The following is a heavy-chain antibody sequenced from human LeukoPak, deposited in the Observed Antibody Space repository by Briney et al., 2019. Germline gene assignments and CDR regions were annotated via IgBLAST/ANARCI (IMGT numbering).Heavy chain of an antibody. Sequence: SETLSLTCTVSGYSISSGYYWGWIRQPPGKGLEWIGSIYHSGSTYYNPSLKSRVTISVDTSKNQFSLKLSSVTAADTAVYYCARVMRRYDILTGYPQDAFDVWGLGTMVTVSS. CDR3: ARVMRRYDILTGYPQDAFDV. V-gene: IGHV4-38-2*02. CDR2: IYHSGST. CDR1: GYSISSGYY. D-gene: IGHD3-9*01. J-gene: IGHJ3*01.